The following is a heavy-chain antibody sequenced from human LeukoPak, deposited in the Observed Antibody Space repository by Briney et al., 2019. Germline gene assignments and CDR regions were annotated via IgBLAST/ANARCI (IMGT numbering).Heavy chain of an antibody. CDR2: INHSGST. V-gene: IGHV4-34*01. CDR1: GGSFSGYY. D-gene: IGHD3-22*01. Sequence: SETLSLTCAVYGGSFSGYYWSWIRQPPGKGLEWIGEINHSGSTNYNPSLKSRVTISVDTSKNQFSLKLSSVTAADTAVYYCARRPMYYDSSGYYKYYFDYWGQGTLVTVSS. J-gene: IGHJ4*02. CDR3: ARRPMYYDSSGYYKYYFDY.